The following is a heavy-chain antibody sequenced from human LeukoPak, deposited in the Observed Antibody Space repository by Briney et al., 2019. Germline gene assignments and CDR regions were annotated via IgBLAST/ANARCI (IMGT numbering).Heavy chain of an antibody. CDR3: AKDRPYDILTGTGDY. V-gene: IGHV3-30*18. CDR2: ISYDGSNK. D-gene: IGHD3-9*01. J-gene: IGHJ4*02. CDR1: GFTFSSYG. Sequence: GGSLRLSCAASGFTFSSYGMHWVRQAPGKGLEWVAVISYDGSNKYYADSVKGRFTISRDNSKNTLYLQMNSLRAEDTAVYYCAKDRPYDILTGTGDYWGQGTLVTVSS.